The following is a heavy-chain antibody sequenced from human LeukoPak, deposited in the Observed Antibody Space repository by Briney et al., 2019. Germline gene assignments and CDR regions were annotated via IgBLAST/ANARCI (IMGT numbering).Heavy chain of an antibody. CDR3: ATDEGCCSGGNCYVFRS. V-gene: IGHV1-69*06. J-gene: IGHJ4*02. D-gene: IGHD2-15*01. Sequence: RASVKVSCKASGGTFTSHVFSWVRQARGQGLEWMGGAMPMFGTANYAQNFQGRVTITADKSTNTVYLDLTSLRFEDTAVYYCATDEGCCSGGNCYVFRSWGQGTLVTVSS. CDR2: AMPMFGTA. CDR1: GGTFTSHV.